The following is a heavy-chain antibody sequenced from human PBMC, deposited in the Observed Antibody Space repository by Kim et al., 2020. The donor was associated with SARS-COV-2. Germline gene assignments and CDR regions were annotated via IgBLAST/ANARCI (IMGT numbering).Heavy chain of an antibody. CDR3: AREGRSSGMDGLDI. CDR1: GFTFSSYD. V-gene: IGHV3-13*04. D-gene: IGHD6-6*01. CDR2: IGTAGDT. Sequence: GGSLRLSCAASGFTFSSYDFHWVLQVTGKGLEWVSAIGTAGDTHYPGSVKGRFTISRENAENSLYLQMNSLRAGDTAMYYCAREGRSSGMDGLDIWGRGTMVIVS. J-gene: IGHJ3*02.